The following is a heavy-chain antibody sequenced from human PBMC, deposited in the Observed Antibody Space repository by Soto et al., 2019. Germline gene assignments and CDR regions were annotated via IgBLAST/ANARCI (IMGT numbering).Heavy chain of an antibody. V-gene: IGHV3-30*03. CDR1: GFTFSSYG. Sequence: PGGSLRLSCAASGFTFSSYGMHWVRQAPGKGLEWVAVISYDGSNKYYADSVKGRFTISRDNSKNTLYLQMNSLRAEGTAVYYCASLYSGSYRGDFDYWGQGTLVTVSS. J-gene: IGHJ4*02. CDR3: ASLYSGSYRGDFDY. D-gene: IGHD1-26*01. CDR2: ISYDGSNK.